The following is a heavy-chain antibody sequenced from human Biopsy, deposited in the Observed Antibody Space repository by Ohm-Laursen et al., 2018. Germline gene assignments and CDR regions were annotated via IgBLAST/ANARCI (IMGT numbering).Heavy chain of an antibody. CDR2: ISHTGYT. D-gene: IGHD4-23*01. Sequence: PSETLSLTCTVSGGSFTGHYWTWIRQPPGKGLKWIGHISHTGYTSYKSSLKSRVTISLDTSRKHFSLRLTSLAAADTAVYYCARGSNEYGGLYFPHWGQGTLVTVSS. V-gene: IGHV4-59*11. CDR1: GGSFTGHY. J-gene: IGHJ1*01. CDR3: ARGSNEYGGLYFPH.